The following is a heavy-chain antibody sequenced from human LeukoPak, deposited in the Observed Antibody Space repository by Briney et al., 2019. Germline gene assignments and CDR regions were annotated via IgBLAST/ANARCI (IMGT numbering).Heavy chain of an antibody. CDR3: ARDSQLLLRVFYYYYMDV. V-gene: IGHV3-48*03. CDR1: GFTFSSYE. CDR2: ITTSGTTL. Sequence: GGSLRLSCAASGFTFSSYEMNWVRQAPGKGLEWISYITTSGTTLDYADSVKGRFTISRDNAKNSLCLQMNSLRAEDTAVYYCARDSQLLLRVFYYYYMDVWGKGTTVTISS. J-gene: IGHJ6*03. D-gene: IGHD2-15*01.